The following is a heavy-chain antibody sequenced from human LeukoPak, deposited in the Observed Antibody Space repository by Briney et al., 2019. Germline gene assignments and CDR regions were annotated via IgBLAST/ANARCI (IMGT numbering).Heavy chain of an antibody. D-gene: IGHD1-7*01. CDR2: FCGSGGST. CDR1: GFTFSSYA. J-gene: IGHJ6*03. Sequence: GGSLRLSCAASGFTFSSYAMTGVRQAPGKGREWVSGFCGSGGSTYYADSVKGRFTISRDNSKNTLFLQMTSLSAEDTAVYYCAKRRGLELLYYYYMDVWGKGTTVTVSS. CDR3: AKRRGLELLYYYYMDV. V-gene: IGHV3-23*01.